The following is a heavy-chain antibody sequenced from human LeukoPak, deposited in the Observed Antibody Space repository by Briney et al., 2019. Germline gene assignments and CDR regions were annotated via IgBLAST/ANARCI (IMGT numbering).Heavy chain of an antibody. V-gene: IGHV4-30-4*08. CDR1: GGSIGSGDYY. CDR2: IYYSGST. J-gene: IGHJ6*03. CDR3: ARIPKDIVVVPAIYYMDV. D-gene: IGHD2-2*01. Sequence: PSETLSLTCTVSGGSIGSGDYYWSWIRQPPGKGLEWIGYIYYSGSTYYNPSLKSRVTISVDTSKNQFSLKLSSVTAADTAVYYCARIPKDIVVVPAIYYMDVWGKGTTVTVSS.